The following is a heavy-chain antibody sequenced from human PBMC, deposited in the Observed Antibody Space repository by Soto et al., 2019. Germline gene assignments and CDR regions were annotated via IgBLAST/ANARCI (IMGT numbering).Heavy chain of an antibody. Sequence: GGSLRLSCAASGFTVSSNYMSWVRQAPGKGLEWVSVIYSGGSTYYADSVKGRFTISRDNSKNTLYLQMNSLRAEDTAVYYCARLNYGSGSYYKYYFDYWGQGTLVTVSS. D-gene: IGHD3-10*01. CDR3: ARLNYGSGSYYKYYFDY. J-gene: IGHJ4*02. V-gene: IGHV3-53*01. CDR1: GFTVSSNY. CDR2: IYSGGST.